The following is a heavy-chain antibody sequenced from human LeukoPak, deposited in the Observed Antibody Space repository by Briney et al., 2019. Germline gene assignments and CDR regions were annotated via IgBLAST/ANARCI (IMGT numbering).Heavy chain of an antibody. D-gene: IGHD2-2*01. V-gene: IGHV4-34*01. CDR3: ASLLSCSSTSCYGYNWFDP. Sequence: SETLSLTRAVYGGSCSGYYWSWLRQPPGKGLEWIREINHSGSTNYNPSLKSRVTIPVDTSKNQFSLKLSSVTAADTAVYYCASLLSCSSTSCYGYNWFDPWGQGTLVTVSS. CDR2: INHSGST. J-gene: IGHJ5*02. CDR1: GGSCSGYY.